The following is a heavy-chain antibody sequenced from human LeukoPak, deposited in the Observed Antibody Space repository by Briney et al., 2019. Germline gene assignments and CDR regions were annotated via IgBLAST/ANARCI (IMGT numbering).Heavy chain of an antibody. CDR2: ISGSDGST. V-gene: IGHV3-23*01. CDR3: ARDQYDFWSAYGFDY. J-gene: IGHJ4*02. D-gene: IGHD3-3*01. CDR1: GFTFSSHA. Sequence: PGGSLRLSRAASGFTFSSHAMTWVRQAPGKGLEWVPGISGSDGSTYYADSVVGRFTISRDNSKSTLYLQMNSLRADDTAIYYCARDQYDFWSAYGFDYWGRGTLVTVSS.